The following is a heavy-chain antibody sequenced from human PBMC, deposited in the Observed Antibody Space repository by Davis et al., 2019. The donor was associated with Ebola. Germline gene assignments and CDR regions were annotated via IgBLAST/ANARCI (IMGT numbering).Heavy chain of an antibody. CDR1: ADSISTGSHY. V-gene: IGHV4-39*01. J-gene: IGHJ4*02. D-gene: IGHD3-16*01. Sequence: SETLSLTCTVSADSISTGSHYLARNRQTPGTGLEGIGSKYYSGNSFYNVSLKSRVTISIDKANNQFSLRLTSVTAADTAVYYCARQLLGKGNGYYFDSWGQGSLVTVSS. CDR2: KYYSGNS. CDR3: ARQLLGKGNGYYFDS.